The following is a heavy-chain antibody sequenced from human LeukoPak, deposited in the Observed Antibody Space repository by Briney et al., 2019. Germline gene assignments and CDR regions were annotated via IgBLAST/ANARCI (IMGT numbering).Heavy chain of an antibody. Sequence: SETLSLTCTVSGGSISRDDYYWNWIRQPPGKGLEWIGYFSYSGTTYYNPSLKSRVTISRDASKNHFSLKLNSVTAADSAVYYCARGRAATSYYDNSNSGKWFDPWGQGTLVTVSS. D-gene: IGHD3-22*01. V-gene: IGHV4-30-4*01. CDR2: FSYSGTT. J-gene: IGHJ5*02. CDR3: ARGRAATSYYDNSNSGKWFDP. CDR1: GGSISRDDYY.